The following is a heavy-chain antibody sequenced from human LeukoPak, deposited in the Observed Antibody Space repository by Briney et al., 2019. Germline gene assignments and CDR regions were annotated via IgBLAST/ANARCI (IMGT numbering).Heavy chain of an antibody. J-gene: IGHJ4*02. Sequence: PGGSLRLSCAASGFTFNNYAMNWVRQAPGKGLEWGSYISGSSSTIYYADSVKGRFTISRDNGKNTLYLQMNSLRAEDTAVYYCARGSTYYDSSGQVPFDYWGQGTLVTVSS. CDR2: ISGSSSTI. CDR1: GFTFNNYA. V-gene: IGHV3-48*01. D-gene: IGHD3-22*01. CDR3: ARGSTYYDSSGQVPFDY.